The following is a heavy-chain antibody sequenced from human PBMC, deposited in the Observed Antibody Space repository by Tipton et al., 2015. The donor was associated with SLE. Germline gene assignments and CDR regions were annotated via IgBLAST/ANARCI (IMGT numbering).Heavy chain of an antibody. CDR1: GGSISSSHW. J-gene: IGHJ4*02. D-gene: IGHD1-26*01. CDR3: ARHTESGSYSALDY. V-gene: IGHV4-4*02. CDR2: VYHSGST. Sequence: TLSLTCAVSGGSISSSHWWSWVRQSPGKGLEWIGEVYHSGSTNYNPSLKSRVTISVDKSKNQFSLKLTSVTATDTAVYYCARHTESGSYSALDYWGQGILVTVSS.